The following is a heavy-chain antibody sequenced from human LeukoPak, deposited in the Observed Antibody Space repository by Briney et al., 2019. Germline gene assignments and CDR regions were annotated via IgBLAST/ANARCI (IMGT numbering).Heavy chain of an antibody. CDR3: ARGPEVTMVRGVIIQGYYFDY. D-gene: IGHD3-10*01. CDR1: GCTFTSYY. V-gene: IGHV1-2*02. CDR2: INPNSGGT. Sequence: ASVQVSCKASGCTFTSYYLHWVRQPPGQGLEWMGWINPNSGGTNYAQKLRGRLIKTSDTPISTAYMELSRMRSDDTAVYYCARGPEVTMVRGVIIQGYYFDYWGQGTLVTVSS. J-gene: IGHJ4*02.